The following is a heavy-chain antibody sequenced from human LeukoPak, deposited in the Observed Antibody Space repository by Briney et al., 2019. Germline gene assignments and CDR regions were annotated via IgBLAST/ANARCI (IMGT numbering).Heavy chain of an antibody. J-gene: IGHJ6*02. CDR1: GGSISSGSYY. CDR3: ARALYYDTDGYGHLDV. V-gene: IGHV4-61*02. D-gene: IGHD3-22*01. CDR2: IYTSGST. Sequence: RTSETLSLTCTVSGGSISSGSYYWSWIRQPAGKGLEWIGRIYTSGSTNYNPSLKSRVTISFDTSNNQFSLRLTSVTAADTAVYYCARALYYDTDGYGHLDVWGQGTTVTVSS.